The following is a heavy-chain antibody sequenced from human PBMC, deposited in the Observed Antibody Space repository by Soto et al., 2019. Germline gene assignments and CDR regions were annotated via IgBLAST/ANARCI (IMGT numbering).Heavy chain of an antibody. Sequence: PSETLSLTCTVSGGSISSYYWSWTRQPPGKGLEWIGYIYYSGSTNYNPSLKSRVTISVDTSKNQFSLKLSPVTAADTAVYYCATRSSVGGYFDYWGQGTLVTVSS. CDR2: IYYSGST. V-gene: IGHV4-59*01. CDR3: ATRSSVGGYFDY. CDR1: GGSISSYY. J-gene: IGHJ4*02. D-gene: IGHD1-26*01.